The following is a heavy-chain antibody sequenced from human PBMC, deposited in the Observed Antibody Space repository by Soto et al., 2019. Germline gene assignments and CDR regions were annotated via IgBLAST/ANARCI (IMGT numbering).Heavy chain of an antibody. CDR3: ATTLDCCSTNCYREFDY. Sequence: QVQLVESGGGVVQPGRSLRLSCAASGLTFSAYAMHWVRQAPGKGLEWVAITSCDGNNKVYPDSVKGRFTISRDNSESTLYMQMNSLSIDDTAVYYCATTLDCCSTNCYREFDYWGQGALVTVSS. J-gene: IGHJ4*02. CDR1: GLTFSAYA. D-gene: IGHD2-2*01. CDR2: TSCDGNNK. V-gene: IGHV3-30-3*01.